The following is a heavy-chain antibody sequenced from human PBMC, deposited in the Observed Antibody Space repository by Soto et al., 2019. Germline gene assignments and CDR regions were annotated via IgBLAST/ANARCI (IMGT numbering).Heavy chain of an antibody. CDR1: GFTFSSYS. Sequence: GGSLRLSCAASGFTFSSYSMNWVRQAPGKGLEWVSSISSSSSYIYYADSVKGRFTISRDNAKNSLYLEMNSLRAEDTAVYYCAVHRDYYPMDVWGKGTTVTVSS. V-gene: IGHV3-21*01. CDR3: AVHRDYYPMDV. D-gene: IGHD1-1*01. J-gene: IGHJ6*03. CDR2: ISSSSSYI.